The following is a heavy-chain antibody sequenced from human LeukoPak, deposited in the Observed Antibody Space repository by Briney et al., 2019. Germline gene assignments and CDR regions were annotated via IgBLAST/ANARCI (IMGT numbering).Heavy chain of an antibody. J-gene: IGHJ4*02. CDR1: GGSFSGYY. V-gene: IGHV4-34*01. Sequence: SETLSLTCAVYGGSFSGYYWSWIRQPPGKGLEWIGEINHSGSTNYNPSLKSRVTISVDTSKNQSSLKLSSVTAADTAVYYCAREGSGSYQYWGQGTLVTVSS. CDR3: AREGSGSYQY. CDR2: INHSGST. D-gene: IGHD1-26*01.